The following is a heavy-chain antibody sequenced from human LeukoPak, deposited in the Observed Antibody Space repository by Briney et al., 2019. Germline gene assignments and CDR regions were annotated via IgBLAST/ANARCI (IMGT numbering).Heavy chain of an antibody. CDR1: GFTFSSYA. Sequence: GGSLRLSCAASGFTFSSYAMHWVRQAPGKGLEWVAVISYDGSNKYYADSVKGRFTISRDNSKNTLYLQMNSLRAEDTAVYYCATVVGYSSGWYRSPFDYWGQGTLVTVSS. CDR3: ATVVGYSSGWYRSPFDY. J-gene: IGHJ4*02. D-gene: IGHD6-19*01. CDR2: ISYDGSNK. V-gene: IGHV3-30-3*01.